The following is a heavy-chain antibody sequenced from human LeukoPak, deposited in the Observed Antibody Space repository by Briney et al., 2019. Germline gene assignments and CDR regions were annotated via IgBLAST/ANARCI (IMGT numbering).Heavy chain of an antibody. J-gene: IGHJ4*02. V-gene: IGHV3-9*01. CDR3: AKDLTSWSASGY. CDR1: GFTFDDYA. CDR2: ISWNSGSI. D-gene: IGHD1-1*01. Sequence: GGSLRLSCAASGFTFDDYAMHWVRQAPGKGLEWVSGISWNSGSIGYADSVKGRFTISRDNSKNTLYLQMNSLRAEDTAVYYCAKDLTSWSASGYWGQGTLVTVSS.